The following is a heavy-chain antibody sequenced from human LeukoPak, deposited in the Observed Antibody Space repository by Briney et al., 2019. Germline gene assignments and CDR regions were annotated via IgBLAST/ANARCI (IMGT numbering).Heavy chain of an antibody. V-gene: IGHV1-2*02. CDR3: ARGPERTVTTYYYYYYGMDV. Sequence: ASVKASCKASGYTFTGYYMHWVRQAPGQGREWMGWINPNSGGTNYAQKFQGRVTMTRDTSISTAYMELSRLRSDDTAVYYCARGPERTVTTYYYYYYGMDVWGQGTTVTVSS. CDR2: INPNSGGT. CDR1: GYTFTGYY. D-gene: IGHD4-17*01. J-gene: IGHJ6*02.